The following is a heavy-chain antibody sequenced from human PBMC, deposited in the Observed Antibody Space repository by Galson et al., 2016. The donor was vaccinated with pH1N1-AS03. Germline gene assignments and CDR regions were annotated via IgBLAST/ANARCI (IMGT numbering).Heavy chain of an antibody. CDR2: IMPIFGTT. D-gene: IGHD3-10*01. CDR3: ARAPTYYFGLRAALDI. Sequence: SVKVSCKASGGKFSSHAVTWVRQAPGQGLEWMGGIMPIFGTTNYAQKFQGRVTVTADESSTTAYMELSSLRSEDTAVYYCARAPTYYFGLRAALDIWGQGTMVTVSS. CDR1: GGKFSSHA. V-gene: IGHV1-69*13. J-gene: IGHJ3*02.